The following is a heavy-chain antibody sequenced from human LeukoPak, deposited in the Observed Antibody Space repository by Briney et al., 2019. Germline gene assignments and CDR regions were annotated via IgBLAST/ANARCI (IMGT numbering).Heavy chain of an antibody. CDR1: GDSFTNYD. D-gene: IGHD3-3*01. CDR2: MNPNSGII. Sequence: GASVKVSCKASGDSFTNYDINWVRQATGQGLEWMGWMNPNSGIIGYAQKFQGRLTMIRNTSINTSYMELRSLTSDDTAVYYCVRTAGIFWSGAYYFDSWGQGTLVTVSS. J-gene: IGHJ4*02. CDR3: VRTAGIFWSGAYYFDS. V-gene: IGHV1-8*01.